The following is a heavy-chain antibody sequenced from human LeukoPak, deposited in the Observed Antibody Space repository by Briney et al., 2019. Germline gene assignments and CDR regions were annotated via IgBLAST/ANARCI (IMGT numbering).Heavy chain of an antibody. D-gene: IGHD3-10*01. CDR3: ARARRVRGVSPDYSWLDP. J-gene: IGHJ5*02. CDR2: IIPFLGIT. CDR1: GDSFSSYG. Sequence: AAVKVCCKASGDSFSSYGVNWVRQAPGQGLEWMGMIIPFLGITHYAQRFQGRVTIRADKSTSTAYMELSSLRSEDTAVYYCARARRVRGVSPDYSWLDPWGQGTLVTVSS. V-gene: IGHV1-69*04.